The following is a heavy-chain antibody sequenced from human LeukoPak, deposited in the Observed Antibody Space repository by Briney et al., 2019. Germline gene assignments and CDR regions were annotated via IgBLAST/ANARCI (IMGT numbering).Heavy chain of an antibody. CDR3: TRGDRHSPNWFDP. CDR2: IRSKAYGGTT. D-gene: IGHD2-21*02. J-gene: IGHJ5*02. V-gene: IGHV3-49*04. Sequence: GGSLRLSCAASGFTFGDYDMSWVRQAPGKGLEWVGFIRSKAYGGTTEYAASVKGRFTISRDDSKSIAYLQMNSLKTEDTAVYYCTRGDRHSPNWFDPWGQGTLVTVSS. CDR1: GFTFGDYD.